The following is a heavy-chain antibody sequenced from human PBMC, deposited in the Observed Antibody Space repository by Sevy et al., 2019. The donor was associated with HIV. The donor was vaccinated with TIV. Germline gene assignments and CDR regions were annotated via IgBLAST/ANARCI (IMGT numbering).Heavy chain of an antibody. CDR2: IIPIFGTA. D-gene: IGHD5-12*01. CDR1: GGTFSSYA. V-gene: IGHV1-69*13. Sequence: GASVKVSCKASGGTFSSYAISWVRQAPGQGLEWMGGIIPIFGTANYAQKFQGRVTITADESTSTAYMELSSLRSEDTAVYYCARGFRGYSGYETSWAYYYGMDVWGQGTTVTVSS. CDR3: ARGFRGYSGYETSWAYYYGMDV. J-gene: IGHJ6*02.